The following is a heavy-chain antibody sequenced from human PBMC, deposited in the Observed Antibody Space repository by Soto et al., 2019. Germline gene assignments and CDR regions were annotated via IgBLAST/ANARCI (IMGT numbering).Heavy chain of an antibody. V-gene: IGHV4-39*01. CDR1: GGSISSSGSY. CDR3: AVEYYYDFWSGYSRTSPYGVDV. CDR2: IYYSGST. D-gene: IGHD3-3*01. Sequence: PSETLSLTCTVSGGSISSSGSYWGWIRQPPGKGLEWIGSIYYSGSTYYNPSLKSRVTISVDTSKNQFSLKLSSVTAADTAVYYCAVEYYYDFWSGYSRTSPYGVDVWGQGTTVTVSS. J-gene: IGHJ6*02.